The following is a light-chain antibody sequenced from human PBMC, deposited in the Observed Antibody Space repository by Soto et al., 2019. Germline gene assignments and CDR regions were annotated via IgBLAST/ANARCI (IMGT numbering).Light chain of an antibody. CDR1: QNIKTY. V-gene: IGKV1-39*01. J-gene: IGKJ1*01. CDR2: GES. Sequence: DIHMTQSPSSLSASVGERVTITCRPSQNIKTYLNWYQQKVGKAPRLLIYGESNLQSGVPSRFSGSGSGTDFSLTISSLQPEDLETYYCQQSFSFPWTFGQGTKIEIK. CDR3: QQSFSFPWT.